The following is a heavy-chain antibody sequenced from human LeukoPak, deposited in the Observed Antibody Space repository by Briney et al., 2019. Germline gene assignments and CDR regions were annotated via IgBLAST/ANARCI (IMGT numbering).Heavy chain of an antibody. D-gene: IGHD2-8*01. Sequence: ASVKVSCKASGYTFTTYNIHWMRQAPGQRLEWMGWINTGNGNTKYSQELQGRVTITRDTSATTAYMERSSLRSDDMAIYYCARDRYCLNGLCSGEFDSWGQGTLVTVSS. CDR2: INTGNGNT. CDR3: ARDRYCLNGLCSGEFDS. V-gene: IGHV1-3*03. CDR1: GYTFTTYN. J-gene: IGHJ4*02.